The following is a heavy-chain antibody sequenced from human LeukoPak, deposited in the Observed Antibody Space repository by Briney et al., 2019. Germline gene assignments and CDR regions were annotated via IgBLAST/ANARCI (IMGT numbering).Heavy chain of an antibody. J-gene: IGHJ6*04. CDR2: IIPIFGTA. CDR1: GGTFSSYA. V-gene: IGHV1-69*13. D-gene: IGHD3-9*01. CDR3: ARSVVDILTGYVPNLYYYGMDV. Sequence: SVKVSCKASGGTFSSYAISWVRQAPGQGLEWMGGIIPIFGTANYAQKFQGRVTITADESTSTAYMELSSLRSEDTAVYYCARSVVDILTGYVPNLYYYGMDVWGKGTTVTVSS.